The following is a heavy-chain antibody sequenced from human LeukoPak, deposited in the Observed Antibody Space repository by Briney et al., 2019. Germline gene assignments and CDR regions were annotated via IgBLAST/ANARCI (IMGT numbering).Heavy chain of an antibody. J-gene: IGHJ4*02. CDR1: GFTFGFYG. V-gene: IGHV3-30*02. CDR2: IQYDGSYK. D-gene: IGHD2-2*02. Sequence: GSLRLSCATSGFTFGFYGMHWVRQAPGKGLEWVAFIQYDGSYKFYADSVQGRFSISRDNSKSTLFLQMNSLRPDDTALYYCAKTSDQLLYSKFDFWGQGTLVTVSS. CDR3: AKTSDQLLYSKFDF.